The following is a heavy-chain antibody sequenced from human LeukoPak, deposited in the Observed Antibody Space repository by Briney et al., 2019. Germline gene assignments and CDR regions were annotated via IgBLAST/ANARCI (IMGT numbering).Heavy chain of an antibody. CDR1: GGSISSYY. J-gene: IGHJ5*02. CDR3: ARGGVGHWFDP. V-gene: IGHV4-59*01. CDR2: IYYSGST. Sequence: KPSETLSLTCTVSGGSISSYYWSWIRQPPGKGLEWIGYIYYSGSTNYNPSLKSRVTISVDTTKNQFSLKLSSVTAADTAVYYCARGGVGHWFDPWGQGTLVTVSS. D-gene: IGHD3-10*01.